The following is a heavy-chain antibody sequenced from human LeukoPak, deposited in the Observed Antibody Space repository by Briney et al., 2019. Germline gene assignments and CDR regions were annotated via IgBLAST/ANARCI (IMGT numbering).Heavy chain of an antibody. CDR3: AREYDILTGSGLDY. D-gene: IGHD3-9*01. Sequence: GGSLRLSCAASGFTFSSYAMHWVRQAPGKGLEWVAVISYDGSNKYYADSVKGRFTISRDNSKNTLYLQMNSLRAEDTAVCYCAREYDILTGSGLDYWGQGTLVTVSS. CDR1: GFTFSSYA. V-gene: IGHV3-30*04. J-gene: IGHJ4*02. CDR2: ISYDGSNK.